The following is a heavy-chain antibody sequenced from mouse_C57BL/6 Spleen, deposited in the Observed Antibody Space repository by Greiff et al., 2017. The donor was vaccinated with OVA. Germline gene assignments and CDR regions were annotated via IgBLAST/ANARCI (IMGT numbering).Heavy chain of an antibody. J-gene: IGHJ3*01. CDR3: AREGRGNYFAY. CDR2: ISYSGST. CDR1: GYSITSGYD. D-gene: IGHD2-1*01. Sequence: VQLQQSGPGMVKPSQSLSLTCTVTGYSITSGYDWHWIRHFPGNKLEWMGYISYSGSTNYNPSLKSRISITHDTSKNHFFLKLNSVTTEDTATYYCAREGRGNYFAYWGQGTLVTVST. V-gene: IGHV3-1*01.